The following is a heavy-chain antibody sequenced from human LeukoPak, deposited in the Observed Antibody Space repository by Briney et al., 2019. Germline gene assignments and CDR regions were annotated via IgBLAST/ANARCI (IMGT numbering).Heavy chain of an antibody. J-gene: IGHJ4*02. V-gene: IGHV3-23*01. CDR3: AKNSGGTCYSHLDY. CDR2: ISGSGGST. D-gene: IGHD2-15*01. CDR1: GFTFSSYG. Sequence: GGSLGLSCAASGFTFSSYGMTWVRQAPGKGLEWVSGISGSGGSTYYEDSVKGRFTISRDNSKNTLHLQMNSLRAEDTAVYYCAKNSGGTCYSHLDYWGQGTLVTVSS.